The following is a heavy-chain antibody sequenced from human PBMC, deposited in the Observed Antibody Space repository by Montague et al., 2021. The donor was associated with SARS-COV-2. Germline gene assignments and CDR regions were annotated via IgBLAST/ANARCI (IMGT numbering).Heavy chain of an antibody. CDR2: IYYSGST. CDR3: ARKASRGITIFGVVTASYYFDY. V-gene: IGHV4-39*01. D-gene: IGHD3-3*01. J-gene: IGHJ4*02. CDR1: GGSISSSSSYY. Sequence: SETLSLTCTVSGGSISSSSSYYWGWIRQPPGKGLEWIGSIYYSGSTYYNPSLKSRVTISVDTSKNQFSLKLSSVTAADTAVYYCARKASRGITIFGVVTASYYFDYWGQGALVTVSS.